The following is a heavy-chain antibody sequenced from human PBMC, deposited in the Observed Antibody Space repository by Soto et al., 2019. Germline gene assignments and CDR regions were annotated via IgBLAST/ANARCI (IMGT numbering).Heavy chain of an antibody. J-gene: IGHJ6*02. D-gene: IGHD4-17*01. CDR3: ARASTVTPGNYYYYGMDV. CDR2: IGTAGDT. Sequence: GGSLRLSCAASGFTFSSYDMHWVRQATGKGLEWVSAIGTAGDTYYPGSVKGRFTISRENAKNSLYLQMNSLRAGDTAVYYCARASTVTPGNYYYYGMDVWGQGTTVTVSS. V-gene: IGHV3-13*01. CDR1: GFTFSSYD.